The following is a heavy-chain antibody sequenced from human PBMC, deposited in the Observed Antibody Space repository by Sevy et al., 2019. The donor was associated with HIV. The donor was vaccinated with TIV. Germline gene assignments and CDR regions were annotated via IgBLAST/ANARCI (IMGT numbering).Heavy chain of an antibody. CDR1: GFTFTDYV. CDR2: IGGSGGST. V-gene: IGHV3-23*01. J-gene: IGHJ4*02. D-gene: IGHD3-9*01. CDR3: ATDRISDWFFDS. Sequence: GGFLRLSCTASGFTFTDYVMNWVRQAPGRGLEWVSSIGGSGGSTHYADSVKGRFTISRDNSKNTLYLQMNSLRAEDLDVYYCATDRISDWFFDSWGQGTLVTVSS.